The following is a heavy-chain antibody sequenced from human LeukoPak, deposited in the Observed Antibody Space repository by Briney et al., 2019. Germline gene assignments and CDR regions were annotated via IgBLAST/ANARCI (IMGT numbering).Heavy chain of an antibody. CDR1: GFTVSSNY. D-gene: IGHD3-10*01. CDR2: IYSGGST. V-gene: IGHV3-53*05. Sequence: GGSLRLSCAASGFTVSSNYMSWVRQAPGKGLEWVSVIYSGGSTYYADSVKGRFTISRDNSKNTLYLQMNSLRAEDTAVYYCARGVTMVRGVINYFGYWGQGTLVTVSS. CDR3: ARGVTMVRGVINYFGY. J-gene: IGHJ4*02.